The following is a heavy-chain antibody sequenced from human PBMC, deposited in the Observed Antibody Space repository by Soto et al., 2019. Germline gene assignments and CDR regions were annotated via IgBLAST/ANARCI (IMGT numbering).Heavy chain of an antibody. CDR3: VRYSRSVGGSYRPDY. D-gene: IGHD3-16*02. J-gene: IGHJ4*02. CDR2: INSDGRIT. V-gene: IGHV3-74*01. CDR1: GFTFSSYW. Sequence: EVQLVESGGGLVQPGGSLRLSCAASGFTFSSYWMHWVRQVPEKGLVWVSRINSDGRITNYADAVKGRFTISRDNVKNTLYLQMNSLRAEDTAVYYCVRYSRSVGGSYRPDYWGQGTLVTVSS.